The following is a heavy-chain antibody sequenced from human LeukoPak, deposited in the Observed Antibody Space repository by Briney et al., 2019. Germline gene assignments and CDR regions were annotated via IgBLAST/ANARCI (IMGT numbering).Heavy chain of an antibody. CDR2: INPNSGGT. D-gene: IGHD6-13*01. CDR1: GYTFTGYY. Sequence: ASVKVSCKASGYTFTGYYMHWVRQAPGQGLEWMGWINPNSGGTNYAQKFQGRVTMTRDTSISTAYMELSRLRSDDTAVYYCARDGSSSWQPQFDYWGQGTLVTVSS. V-gene: IGHV1-2*02. J-gene: IGHJ4*02. CDR3: ARDGSSSWQPQFDY.